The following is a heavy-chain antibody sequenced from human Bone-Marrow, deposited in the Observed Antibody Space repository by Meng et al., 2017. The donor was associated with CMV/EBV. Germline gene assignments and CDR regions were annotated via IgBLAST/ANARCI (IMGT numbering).Heavy chain of an antibody. J-gene: IGHJ6*02. V-gene: IGHV4-34*01. CDR1: GGSFSGYY. CDR3: ASQRGRYNWNYYYGMDV. Sequence: SETLSLTCAVYGGSFSGYYWSWIRQPPGKGLEWIGEINHSGSTNYNPSLKSRVTISVDTSKNQFSLKLSSVTAADTAMYYCASQRGRYNWNYYYGMDVWGQGTMVTVSS. D-gene: IGHD1-20*01. CDR2: INHSGST.